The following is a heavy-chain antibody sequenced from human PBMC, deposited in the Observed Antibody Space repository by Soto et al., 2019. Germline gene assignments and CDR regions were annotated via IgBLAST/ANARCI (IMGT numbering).Heavy chain of an antibody. CDR3: ARDPPPPEY. V-gene: IGHV1-18*01. CDR2: ISAYNGNT. D-gene: IGHD2-2*01. J-gene: IGHJ4*02. Sequence: QVQLVQSGAEVKKPGASVKVSCKASGYTFASYAISWMRQAPGQGLEWMGWISAYNGNTNYAQKLQGRVTMTTDTSTSTAYRERRSLRSADTAVYYCARDPPPPEYWGQGTLVTVSS. CDR1: GYTFASYA.